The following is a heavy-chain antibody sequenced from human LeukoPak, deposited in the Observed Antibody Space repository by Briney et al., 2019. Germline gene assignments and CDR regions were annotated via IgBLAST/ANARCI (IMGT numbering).Heavy chain of an antibody. V-gene: IGHV4-59*08. D-gene: IGHD4-17*01. J-gene: IGHJ5*02. CDR2: IYYSGST. CDR3: ARMERYVNDYGDQNWFDP. Sequence: SETLSLTCTVSGGSFSSYYWRWIRQPPGKGLEWIGYIYYSGSTNYNPSLKSRVTISVDTSKNQFSLKLSSVTAADTAVYYCARMERYVNDYGDQNWFDPWGQGTLVTVSS. CDR1: GGSFSSYY.